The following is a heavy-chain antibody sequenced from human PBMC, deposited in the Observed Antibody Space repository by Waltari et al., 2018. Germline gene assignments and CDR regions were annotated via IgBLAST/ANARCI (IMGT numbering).Heavy chain of an antibody. V-gene: IGHV4-28*03. CDR2: IYYSGST. J-gene: IGHJ4*02. Sequence: QVQLQESGPGLVKPSDTLSLTCAVSGYSISSSNWWGWTRQPPGKGLEWIGYIYYSGSTNYNPSLKSRVTMSVDTSKNQFSLKLSSVTAADTAVYYCARGSSRDGYNYKLDYWGQGTLVTVSS. CDR1: GYSISSSNW. CDR3: ARGSSRDGYNYKLDY. D-gene: IGHD5-12*01.